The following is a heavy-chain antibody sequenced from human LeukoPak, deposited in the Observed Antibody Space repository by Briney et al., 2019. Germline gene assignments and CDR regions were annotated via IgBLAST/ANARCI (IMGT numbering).Heavy chain of an antibody. J-gene: IGHJ3*02. CDR1: GYTFATYA. CDR2: SNAGNGNT. V-gene: IGHV1-3*02. CDR3: VREAPFGAFDI. D-gene: IGHD2/OR15-2a*01. Sequence: ASVKVSCKASGYTFATYAMHWVRQAPGQRLEWMGWSNAGNGNTKYSPEFQGRVTITRDTSASTAYMELSSLRSEDMAVYYCVREAPFGAFDIWGQGTMVTVSS.